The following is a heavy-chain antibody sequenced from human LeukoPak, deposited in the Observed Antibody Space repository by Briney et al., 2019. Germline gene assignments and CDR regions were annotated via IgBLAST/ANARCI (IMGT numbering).Heavy chain of an antibody. D-gene: IGHD1-7*01. J-gene: IGHJ4*02. CDR3: AKGNYYFDY. V-gene: IGHV3-23*01. CDR1: GFTFSSYT. CDR2: LSGGSGST. Sequence: GGSLRLSCAASGFTFSSYTMSWVRQAPGKGLEWVSALSGGSGSTFYADSVKGRFTISRDNSKNTLYLQMNSLRAEDTAVYYCAKGNYYFDYWGQGTLVTVSS.